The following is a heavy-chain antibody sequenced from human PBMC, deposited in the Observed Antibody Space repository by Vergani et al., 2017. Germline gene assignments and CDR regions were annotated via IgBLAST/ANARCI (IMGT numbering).Heavy chain of an antibody. CDR1: GGSFSGYY. Sequence: QLQLWGAGLLKPSETLSLTCAVYGGSFSGYYWSWIRQPPGKGLEWIGEINHSGSTNYNPSLKSRVTISVDTSKNQFSLKLSSVTAADTAVYYCARRGSITIFGVVIRPNYFDYWGQGTLVTVSS. J-gene: IGHJ4*02. V-gene: IGHV4-34*02. CDR3: ARRGSITIFGVVIRPNYFDY. D-gene: IGHD3-3*01. CDR2: INHSGST.